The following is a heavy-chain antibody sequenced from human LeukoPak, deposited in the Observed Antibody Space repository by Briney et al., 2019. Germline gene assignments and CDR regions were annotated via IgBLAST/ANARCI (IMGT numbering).Heavy chain of an antibody. D-gene: IGHD2-15*01. J-gene: IGHJ4*02. CDR1: GGSFSGYY. Sequence: SETLSLTCAVYGGSFSGYYWSWIRQPPGKGLEWIGEINHSGSTNYNPSLKSRVTISVDTSKNQFSLKLSSVTAADTAVYYCACSSSGGSCYEGWGQGTLVTVSS. CDR3: ACSSSGGSCYEG. CDR2: INHSGST. V-gene: IGHV4-34*01.